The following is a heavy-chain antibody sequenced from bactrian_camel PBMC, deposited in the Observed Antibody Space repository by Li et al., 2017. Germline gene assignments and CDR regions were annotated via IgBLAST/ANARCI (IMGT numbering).Heavy chain of an antibody. J-gene: IGHJ4*01. CDR1: GLPFRTN. CDR2: IDDAGST. D-gene: IGHD4*01. CDR3: VRDALWLARYYSTNDWAY. V-gene: IGHV3S53*01. Sequence: HVQLVESGGGSVQAGGSLRLSCEAIGLPFRTNMAWFRQAPGKEREGVAAIDDAGSTNYADSVKGRFTISRDNTKNMLYLQMNSLKSEDAALYYCVRDALWLARYYSTNDWAYWGQGTQVTVS.